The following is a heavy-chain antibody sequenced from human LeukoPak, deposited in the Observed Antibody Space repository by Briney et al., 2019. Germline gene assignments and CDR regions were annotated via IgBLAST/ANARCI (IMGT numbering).Heavy chain of an antibody. CDR1: GGSISSYY. CDR3: ARDRVFSNWFDP. V-gene: IGHV4-59*01. J-gene: IGHJ5*02. Sequence: SETLSLTCTVSGGSISSYYWSWIRQPPGKGLEWIGYIYYSGSTNYNPSLKSRVTISVDTSKNQFSPKLSSVTAADTTVYYCARDRVFSNWFDPWGQGTLVTVSS. CDR2: IYYSGST. D-gene: IGHD2-8*01.